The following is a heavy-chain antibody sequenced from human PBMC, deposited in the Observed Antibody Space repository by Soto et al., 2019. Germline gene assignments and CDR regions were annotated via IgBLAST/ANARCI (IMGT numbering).Heavy chain of an antibody. D-gene: IGHD3-3*01. Sequence: QVQLVESGGGVVQPGRSLRLSCAASGFTFSSYGMHWVRQAPGKGLEWVAVIWYDGSNKYYADSVKGRFTISRDNSKNTLYLQMNSLRAEDTAVYYCARGPSLTIFCPSNGMDVWGQGTTVTVSS. CDR3: ARGPSLTIFCPSNGMDV. CDR2: IWYDGSNK. V-gene: IGHV3-33*01. J-gene: IGHJ6*02. CDR1: GFTFSSYG.